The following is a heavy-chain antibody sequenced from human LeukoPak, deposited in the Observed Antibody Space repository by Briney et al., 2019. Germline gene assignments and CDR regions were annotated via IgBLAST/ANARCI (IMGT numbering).Heavy chain of an antibody. CDR1: GFTFSNYA. V-gene: IGHV3-23*01. Sequence: GGSLRLSCAASGFTFSNYAMSWVRQAPGKGLEWVSAISGSGGYTYYADSVKGQFTISRDNSKNTLYLQMNSLRAGDTAVYYCAKDLSDKYFLTGPDAFDIWGQGTMVTVSS. CDR2: ISGSGGYT. J-gene: IGHJ3*02. D-gene: IGHD3/OR15-3a*01. CDR3: AKDLSDKYFLTGPDAFDI.